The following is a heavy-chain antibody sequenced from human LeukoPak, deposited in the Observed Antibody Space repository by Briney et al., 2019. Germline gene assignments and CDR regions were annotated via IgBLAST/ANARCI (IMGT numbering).Heavy chain of an antibody. CDR3: ARRACSADSCLDY. J-gene: IGHJ4*02. CDR1: GYSFINYW. CDR2: IYPGDSHT. V-gene: IGHV5-51*01. Sequence: GESLKISCKGSGYSFINYWIGWVRQMPGKGLEWMGSIYPGDSHTRYSPSFQGQVTISADKSISTAYLQWSSLEASDTAMYYCARRACSADSCLDYWGQGTLVIVSS. D-gene: IGHD2-15*01.